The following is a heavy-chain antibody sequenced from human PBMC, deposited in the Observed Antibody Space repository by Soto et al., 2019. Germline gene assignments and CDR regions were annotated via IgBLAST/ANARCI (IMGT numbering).Heavy chain of an antibody. Sequence: QVQLVQSGAEVKKPGASVKVSCKASGYTFTGYYMHWVRQAPGQGLEWRGWINPNSGGTNYAQKFQGWVTMTRETSISTAYMELSRLRSDDTAVYYCAKSATIAVPVFDYWGQGTLVTVSS. D-gene: IGHD6-19*01. CDR1: GYTFTGYY. CDR3: AKSATIAVPVFDY. CDR2: INPNSGGT. J-gene: IGHJ4*02. V-gene: IGHV1-2*04.